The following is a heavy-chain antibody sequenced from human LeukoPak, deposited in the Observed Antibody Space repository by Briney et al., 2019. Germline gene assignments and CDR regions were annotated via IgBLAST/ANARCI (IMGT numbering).Heavy chain of an antibody. V-gene: IGHV1-69*19. D-gene: IGHD3-9*01. CDR2: IIPIFGTA. CDR1: GGTFSSYA. CDR3: ARVSYDILTGPTAFYYYYGMDV. Sequence: SVTVSCKASGGTFSSYAISWVRQAPGQGLEWMGGIIPIFGTANYAHKFQGRVTITADESTSTAYMELSSLRSEDTAVYYCARVSYDILTGPTAFYYYYGMDVWGKGTTVTVSS. J-gene: IGHJ6*04.